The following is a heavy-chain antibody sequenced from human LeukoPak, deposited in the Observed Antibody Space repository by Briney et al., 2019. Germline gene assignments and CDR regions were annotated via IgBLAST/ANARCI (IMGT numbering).Heavy chain of an antibody. D-gene: IGHD3-22*01. CDR1: GFTFGDYA. Sequence: GGSLRLSCTASGFTFGDYAMSWFRQAPGKGLEWVGFIRSKAYGGTTEYAASAKGRFTISRDDSKSIAYLQMNSLRAEDTAVYYCARGMRETPRFYYYYDSSGYLDYWGQGTLVTVSS. V-gene: IGHV3-49*03. CDR3: ARGMRETPRFYYYYDSSGYLDY. CDR2: IRSKAYGGTT. J-gene: IGHJ4*02.